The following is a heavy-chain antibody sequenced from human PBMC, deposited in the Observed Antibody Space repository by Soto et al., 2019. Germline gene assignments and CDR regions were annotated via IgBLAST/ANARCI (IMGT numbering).Heavy chain of an antibody. V-gene: IGHV3-23*01. CDR1: GFTFSGYA. D-gene: IGHD3-10*01. J-gene: IGHJ4*02. Sequence: EVQLLESGGGLVQPGGSLRLSCAASGFTFSGYAMSWVRQAPGKGLEWVSAISGSGGSTYYADPVKGRFTIARDNSKNGLYLQMNSLRAEDTAVYYCAKGQLLWVGYFDYWGQGTLVTASS. CDR3: AKGQLLWVGYFDY. CDR2: ISGSGGST.